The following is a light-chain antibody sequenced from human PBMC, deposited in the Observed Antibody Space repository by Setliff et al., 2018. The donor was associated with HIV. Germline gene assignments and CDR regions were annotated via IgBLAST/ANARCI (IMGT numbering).Light chain of an antibody. V-gene: IGLV2-14*03. CDR2: DVS. J-gene: IGLJ1*01. Sequence: QSVLAQPASVSGSPGQSITISCTGTSSGVGGYNYVSWYQQHPGKAPKLMIYDVSNRPSGISNRFSGSKSGNTASLTVSGLQTEDEADYYCSSYAGSNNVFGTGTRSPS. CDR3: SSYAGSNNV. CDR1: SSGVGGYNY.